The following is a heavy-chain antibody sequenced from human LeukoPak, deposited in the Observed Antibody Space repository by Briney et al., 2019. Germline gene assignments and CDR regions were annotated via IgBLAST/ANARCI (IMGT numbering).Heavy chain of an antibody. J-gene: IGHJ1*01. V-gene: IGHV3-23*01. CDR2: IDGSGVGT. Sequence: PGGSLRPSCAASGFTFSSYVMRWVRQAPGKGLEWVSTIDGSGVGTYYADSVKGRFTISRDSSKSTLYLRVNSLRAEDTAVYYCTKGAAAGPKYFQHWGQGTLVTVSS. D-gene: IGHD6-13*01. CDR3: TKGAAAGPKYFQH. CDR1: GFTFSSYV.